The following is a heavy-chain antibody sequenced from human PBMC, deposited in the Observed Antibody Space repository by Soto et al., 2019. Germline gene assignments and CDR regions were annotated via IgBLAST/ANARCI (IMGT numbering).Heavy chain of an antibody. V-gene: IGHV4-39*01. CDR2: IYYIGST. J-gene: IGHJ5*02. CDR3: ARQYCSGGSCYARGYNWFDT. CDR1: VGSISSSSYY. D-gene: IGHD2-15*01. Sequence: LSXTGTLSVGSISSSSYYWGCVRQPPGKGLEWIVSIYYIGSTYYNPSLKSLVTISVDTSKNQFSLKLSSVTAADTAVYYCARQYCSGGSCYARGYNWFDTWGQGTLVTVSS.